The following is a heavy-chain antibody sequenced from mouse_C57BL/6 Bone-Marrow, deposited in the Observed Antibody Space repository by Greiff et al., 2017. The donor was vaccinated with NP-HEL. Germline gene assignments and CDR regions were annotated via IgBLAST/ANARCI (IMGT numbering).Heavy chain of an antibody. CDR2: ILPGSGST. CDR3: AASITTVVAMHYFDY. V-gene: IGHV1-9*01. J-gene: IGHJ2*01. CDR1: GYTFTGYW. D-gene: IGHD1-1*01. Sequence: QVQLQQSGAELMKPGASVKLSCKATGYTFTGYWIEWVKQRPGHGLEWIGEILPGSGSTNYNEKSKGKATFTAYTSSNTAYMQLSSLTTEDSAIYYCAASITTVVAMHYFDYWGQGTTLTVSS.